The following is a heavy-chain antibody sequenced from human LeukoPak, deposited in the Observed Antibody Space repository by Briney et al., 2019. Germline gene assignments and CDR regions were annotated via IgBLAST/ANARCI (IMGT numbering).Heavy chain of an antibody. CDR1: GGSISSYY. V-gene: IGHV4-34*01. CDR3: ARGSRYYGSGVLSY. J-gene: IGHJ4*02. Sequence: SETLSLTCTVSGGSISSYYWSWIRQPPGKGLEWIGEINHSGSTNYNPSLKSRVTISVDTSKNQFSLKLSSVTAADTAVYYCARGSRYYGSGVLSYWGQGTLVTVSS. D-gene: IGHD3-10*01. CDR2: INHSGST.